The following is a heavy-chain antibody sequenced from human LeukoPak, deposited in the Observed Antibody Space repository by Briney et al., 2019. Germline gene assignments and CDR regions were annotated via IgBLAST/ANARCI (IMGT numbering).Heavy chain of an antibody. CDR2: INPNSGGT. Sequence: ASVNVSCKSSGYTFTGYYMHWVRQAPAQGLAWMGWINPNSGGTNYAQKFQGRVTMTTDTSISTAYMELSRLRSDDTAVYYCARDPELKFDYWGQGTLVTVSS. J-gene: IGHJ4*02. CDR1: GYTFTGYY. CDR3: ARDPELKFDY. V-gene: IGHV1-2*02. D-gene: IGHD1-14*01.